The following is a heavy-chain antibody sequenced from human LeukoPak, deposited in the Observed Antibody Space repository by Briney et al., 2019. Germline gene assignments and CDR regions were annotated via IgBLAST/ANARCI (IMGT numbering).Heavy chain of an antibody. D-gene: IGHD6-25*01. J-gene: IGHJ6*02. CDR3: AREPAHYYGMDV. CDR1: GGSFSGYH. CDR2: INHSGST. Sequence: SETLSLTCAVYGGSFSGYHWSWIRQPPGKGLEWIGEINHSGSTNYNPSLKSRVTISVDTSKNQFSLKLSSVTAADTAVYYCAREPAHYYGMDVWGQGTTVTV. V-gene: IGHV4-34*01.